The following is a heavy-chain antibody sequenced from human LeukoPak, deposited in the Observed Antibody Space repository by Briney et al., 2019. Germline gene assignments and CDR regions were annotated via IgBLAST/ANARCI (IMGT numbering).Heavy chain of an antibody. CDR2: IVVGSGNT. V-gene: IGHV1-58*02. Sequence: ASVKVSCKASGFTFTSSAMQWVRQARGQRLEWIGWIVVGSGNTNYAQKFQERVTITRDMSTSTAYMELSSLRSEDTAVYYCARSGTWNDALDYWGQGTLVTVSS. D-gene: IGHD1-1*01. J-gene: IGHJ4*02. CDR1: GFTFTSSA. CDR3: ARSGTWNDALDY.